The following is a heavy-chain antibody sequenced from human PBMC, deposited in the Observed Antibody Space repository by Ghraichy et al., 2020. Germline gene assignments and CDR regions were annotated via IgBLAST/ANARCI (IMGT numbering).Heavy chain of an antibody. CDR3: AKCTVGGPPYYFDY. J-gene: IGHJ4*02. Sequence: GGSLRLSCAASGFTFSSYAMSWVRQAPGKGLEWVSGLSNSGGSTSYADSVKGRFTISRDNSKNTLFLQMDSLRGEDTAIYYCAKCTVGGPPYYFDYWGQGTLVTVSS. V-gene: IGHV3-23*01. D-gene: IGHD3-16*01. CDR2: LSNSGGST. CDR1: GFTFSSYA.